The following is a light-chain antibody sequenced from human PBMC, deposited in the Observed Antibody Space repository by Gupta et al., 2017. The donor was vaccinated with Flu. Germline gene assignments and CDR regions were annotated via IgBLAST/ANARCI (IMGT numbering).Light chain of an antibody. J-gene: IGLJ3*02. V-gene: IGLV2-14*01. CDR2: GS. CDR3: SSYTGSGTV. Sequence: GSYRPSGISNRFSGSKSGNTASLTISGLQAGDEADYYCSSYTGSGTVFGGGTKVAVL.